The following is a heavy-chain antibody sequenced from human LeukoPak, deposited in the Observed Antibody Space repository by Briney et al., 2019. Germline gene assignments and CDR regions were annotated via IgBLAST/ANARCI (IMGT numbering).Heavy chain of an antibody. Sequence: PSETLSLTRSVSGGSISSHYWSWMRQPPGKGLEWIGYIYYTGSTDYNPSLKSRVTISVDTSKNQLSLKLSSVTAADAAVYYCARSDGAGATDYWGQGTLVTVSS. D-gene: IGHD1-26*01. J-gene: IGHJ4*02. CDR1: GGSISSHY. CDR3: ARSDGAGATDY. CDR2: IYYTGST. V-gene: IGHV4-59*11.